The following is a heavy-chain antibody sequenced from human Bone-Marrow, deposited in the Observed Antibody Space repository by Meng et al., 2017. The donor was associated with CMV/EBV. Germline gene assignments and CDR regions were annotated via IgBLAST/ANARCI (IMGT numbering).Heavy chain of an antibody. J-gene: IGHJ4*02. CDR2: MNPNSGNT. V-gene: IGHV1-8*01. CDR1: GYTFTSYD. D-gene: IGHD6-19*01. Sequence: QVQLVQSGDGVKKPGAAVKVSCKASGYTFTSYDINSVRQAAGQGLEWMGWMNPNSGNTDYAQKFQGRVTMTRNISKSTAYMDLSSLRSEDTAVYYCATGVADFEYWGQGTLVTVSS. CDR3: ATGVADFEY.